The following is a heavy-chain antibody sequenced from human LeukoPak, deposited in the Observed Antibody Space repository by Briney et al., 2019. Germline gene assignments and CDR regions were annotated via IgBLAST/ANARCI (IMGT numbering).Heavy chain of an antibody. V-gene: IGHV3-23*01. CDR2: ISGSGGST. CDR1: GFTFSSYA. D-gene: IGHD4-17*01. CDR3: ARELSGDYAKYNWFDP. Sequence: GGSLRLSCAASGFTFSSYAMSWVRQAPGKGLEWVSAISGSGGSTYYADSVKGRFTISRDNSKNTLYLQMNSLRAEDTAVYYCARELSGDYAKYNWFDPWGQGTLVTVSS. J-gene: IGHJ5*02.